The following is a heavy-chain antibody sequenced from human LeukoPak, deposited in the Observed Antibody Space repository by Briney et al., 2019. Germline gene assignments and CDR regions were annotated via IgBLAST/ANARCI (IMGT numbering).Heavy chain of an antibody. J-gene: IGHJ4*02. V-gene: IGHV3-48*04. D-gene: IGHD1-26*01. Sequence: GGSLRLSCAASGFTFSSYSMNWVRQAPGKGLEWVSYISSSSSTIYYADSVKGRFTISRDNAKNSLYLQMNSLRAEDTAVYYCARGSSGSRSPFDYWGQGTLVTVSS. CDR2: ISSSSSTI. CDR3: ARGSSGSRSPFDY. CDR1: GFTFSSYS.